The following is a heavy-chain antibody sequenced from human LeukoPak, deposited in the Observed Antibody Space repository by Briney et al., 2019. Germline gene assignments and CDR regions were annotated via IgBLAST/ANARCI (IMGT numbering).Heavy chain of an antibody. Sequence: SENLSLTCTVSGGSISSYYWSWIRQPPGKGLEWIGYIYYSGSTNYNPSLKSRVTISVDTSKNQFSLKLSSVTAADTAVYYCARASGVVGATKLDYWGQGTLVTVSS. CDR3: ARASGVVGATKLDY. CDR1: GGSISSYY. D-gene: IGHD1-26*01. J-gene: IGHJ4*02. V-gene: IGHV4-59*01. CDR2: IYYSGST.